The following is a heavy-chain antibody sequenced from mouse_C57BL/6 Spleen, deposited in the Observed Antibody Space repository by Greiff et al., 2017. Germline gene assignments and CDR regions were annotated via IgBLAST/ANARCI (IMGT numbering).Heavy chain of an antibody. CDR3: ARRNYYSNPWFAY. J-gene: IGHJ3*01. CDR2: IYPGSGST. Sequence: QVQLKQPGAELVKPGASVKMSCKASGYTFTSYWITWVKQRPGQGLEWIGDIYPGSGSTNYNEKFKSKATLTVDTSSSTAYMQLSSLTSEDSAVYYSARRNYYSNPWFAYWGQGTLVTVSA. V-gene: IGHV1-55*01. CDR1: GYTFTSYW. D-gene: IGHD2-5*01.